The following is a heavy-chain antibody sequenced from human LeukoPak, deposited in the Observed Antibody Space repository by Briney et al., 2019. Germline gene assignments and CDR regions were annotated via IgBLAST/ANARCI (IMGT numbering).Heavy chain of an antibody. CDR2: ISGSGGST. CDR3: AKDLQDSSSWYGRYYYYYHMAV. D-gene: IGHD6-13*01. J-gene: IGHJ6*03. Sequence: GGSLRLSCAASGFTFSSYAMDWVRQAPGQGLEWVSAISGSGGSTYYADSVKGRFTIYRDNSKNTLYLQMNSLRAEDTAVYYCAKDLQDSSSWYGRYYYYYHMAVWGKGTTVTVSS. V-gene: IGHV3-23*01. CDR1: GFTFSSYA.